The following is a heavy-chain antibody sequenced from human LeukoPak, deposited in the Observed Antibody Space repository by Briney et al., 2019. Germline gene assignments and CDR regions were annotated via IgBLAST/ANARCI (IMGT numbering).Heavy chain of an antibody. CDR3: ASRTVTHAFDI. CDR1: GFTFSSYS. D-gene: IGHD4-17*01. Sequence: SGGSLRLSCAASGFTFSSYSMNWVRQAPGKGLEWVSSISSSSYIYYADSVKGRFTISRDNAKNSLYLQMNSLRAEDTAVYYCASRTVTHAFDIWGQGTMVTVSS. J-gene: IGHJ3*02. CDR2: ISSSSYI. V-gene: IGHV3-21*01.